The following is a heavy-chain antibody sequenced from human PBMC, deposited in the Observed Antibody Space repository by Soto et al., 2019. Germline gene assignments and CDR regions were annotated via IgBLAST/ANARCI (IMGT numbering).Heavy chain of an antibody. CDR2: IYHSGIT. CDR1: GGSISSGGYS. J-gene: IGHJ5*02. V-gene: IGHV4-30-2*01. CDR3: ARDQLEGNWFDP. D-gene: IGHD1-1*01. Sequence: QLQLQESGSGLVRPSQTLSLTCAVSGGSISSGGYSWNWIRQPPGKGLEWIGYIYHSGITLYNPSRTSRATISVDKSKNQFSPKLTSVTAADTAVYYCARDQLEGNWFDPWGQGTLVTVS.